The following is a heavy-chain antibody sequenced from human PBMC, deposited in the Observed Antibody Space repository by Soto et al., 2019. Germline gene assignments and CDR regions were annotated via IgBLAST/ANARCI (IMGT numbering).Heavy chain of an antibody. J-gene: IGHJ3*02. CDR3: AHSTLLGYCSGGSCIAGAFDI. CDR1: GFSLSTSGVG. CDR2: IYWDDDK. V-gene: IGHV2-5*02. Sequence: QITLKESGPTLVKPTQTLTLTCTFSGFSLSTSGVGVGWIRQPPGKALEWLALIYWDDDKRYSPSLKSRLTITKDTSKTQVVLTMTNMDPVDTATYYCAHSTLLGYCSGGSCIAGAFDIWGQGTMVTVSS. D-gene: IGHD2-15*01.